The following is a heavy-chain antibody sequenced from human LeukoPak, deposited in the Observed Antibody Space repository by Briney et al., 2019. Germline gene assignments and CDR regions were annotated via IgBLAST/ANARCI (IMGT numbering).Heavy chain of an antibody. Sequence: SETLSLTCTVSGGSISSGSYYWSWIRQPAGKGLEWIGRIYTSGSTNYNPSLKSRVTISVDTSKNQFSLKLSSVTAADTAVYYCARLVRRAVSGYYYVNWFDPWGQGTLVTVSS. V-gene: IGHV4-61*02. CDR3: ARLVRRAVSGYYYVNWFDP. D-gene: IGHD3-22*01. CDR1: GGSISSGSYY. CDR2: IYTSGST. J-gene: IGHJ5*02.